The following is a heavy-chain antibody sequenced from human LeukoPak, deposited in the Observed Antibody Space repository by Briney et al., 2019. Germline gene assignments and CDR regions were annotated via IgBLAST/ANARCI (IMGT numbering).Heavy chain of an antibody. D-gene: IGHD3-10*01. CDR1: SDSISSYY. V-gene: IGHV4-4*07. CDR2: IYSSGST. J-gene: IGHJ5*02. Sequence: SETLSLTCTVSSDSISSYYWSWIRQPAGKGLEWIGRIYSSGSTNYNPSLKSRVTMSVDTSKNQFSLTLSSVTAADTAVYYCARAFGFGSRLAFDPWGQGTLVTVSS. CDR3: ARAFGFGSRLAFDP.